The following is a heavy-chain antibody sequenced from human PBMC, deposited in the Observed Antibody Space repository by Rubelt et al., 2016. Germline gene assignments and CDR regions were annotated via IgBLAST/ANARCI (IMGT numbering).Heavy chain of an antibody. Sequence: SLRLSCSASGFTFSRYAMHWVRQPPGKGLEWLAVISGDGGLTYYADSVKGRFTISRDNAKNSLYLQMNSLRADDTAVYYCARDRYYDILTAYYDGDYWGQGTLVTVSS. J-gene: IGHJ4*02. V-gene: IGHV3-30*04. CDR2: ISGDGGLT. CDR1: GFTFSRYA. CDR3: ARDRYYDILTAYYDGDY. D-gene: IGHD3-9*01.